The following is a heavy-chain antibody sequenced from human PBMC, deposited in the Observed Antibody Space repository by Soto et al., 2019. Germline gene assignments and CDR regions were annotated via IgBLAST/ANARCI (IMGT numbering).Heavy chain of an antibody. V-gene: IGHV5-51*01. D-gene: IGHD2-15*01. Sequence: GECVKISSQGSGYSFTSYWMGWVRQMPGNGMEWVGIVYPGDSDTRHSPSFQGQVTISADKSISTAYLQWSSLKASDTAMYYCATRERIWDCSGGSCYKGACDSWGQGTMVTVSS. CDR1: GYSFTSYW. CDR3: ATRERIWDCSGGSCYKGACDS. CDR2: VYPGDSDT. J-gene: IGHJ3*02.